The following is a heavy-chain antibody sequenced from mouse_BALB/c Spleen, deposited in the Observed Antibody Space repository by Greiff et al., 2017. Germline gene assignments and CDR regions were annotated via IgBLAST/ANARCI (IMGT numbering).Heavy chain of an antibody. CDR1: GFTFSSYA. D-gene: IGHD1-1*01. CDR3: ARGPYGSSIDYAMDY. CDR2: ISSGGST. J-gene: IGHJ4*01. V-gene: IGHV5-6-5*01. Sequence: EVMLVESGGGLVKPGGSLKLSCAASGFTFSSYAMSWVRQTPEKRLEWVASISSGGSTYYPDSVKGRFTISRDNARNILYLQMSSLRSEDTAMYYCARGPYGSSIDYAMDYWGQGTSVTVSS.